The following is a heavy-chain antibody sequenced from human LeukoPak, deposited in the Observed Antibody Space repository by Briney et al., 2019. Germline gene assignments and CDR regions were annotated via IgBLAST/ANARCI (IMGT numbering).Heavy chain of an antibody. D-gene: IGHD2-8*02. V-gene: IGHV3-30-3*01. J-gene: IGHJ2*01. CDR1: GFTFSSYA. CDR3: ARDGAFTGPHWWFDL. CDR2: ISYDGSNK. Sequence: GGSLRLSCAASGFTFSSYAMHWVRQAPGKGLEWVAVISYDGSNKYYADSVKGRFTISRDNSKNTLYLQMNSLRAEDTAVYYCARDGAFTGPHWWFDLWGRGTLVTVSS.